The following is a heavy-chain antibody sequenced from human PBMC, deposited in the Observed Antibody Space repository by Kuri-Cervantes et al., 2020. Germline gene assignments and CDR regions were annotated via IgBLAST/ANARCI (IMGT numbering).Heavy chain of an antibody. Sequence: SETLSLTCAVYGGSFSGYYWSWIRQPPGKGLEWIGYIYYSGSTYYNPSLKSRVTISVDTSKNQFSLKLSSVTAADTAVYYCAREGGRGSGTNWFDPWGQGTLVTVSS. V-gene: IGHV4-30-4*01. CDR2: IYYSGST. D-gene: IGHD3-10*01. J-gene: IGHJ5*02. CDR1: GGSFSGYY. CDR3: AREGGRGSGTNWFDP.